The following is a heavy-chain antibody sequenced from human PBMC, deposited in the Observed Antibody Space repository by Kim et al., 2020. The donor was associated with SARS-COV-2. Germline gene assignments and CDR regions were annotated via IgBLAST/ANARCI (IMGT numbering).Heavy chain of an antibody. J-gene: IGHJ3*02. D-gene: IGHD4-17*01. CDR2: ISSSSSHT. V-gene: IGHV3-11*05. CDR3: ARDGYGGNGDAFDI. CDR1: GFTFSDYY. Sequence: GGSLRLSCAAAGFTFSDYYMSWIRQAPGKRLEWVSYISSSSSHTNYADSVKGRFTISRDNAKNSLYLQMNSLRAEDTAVYYCARDGYGGNGDAFDIWGQGTMVTVSS.